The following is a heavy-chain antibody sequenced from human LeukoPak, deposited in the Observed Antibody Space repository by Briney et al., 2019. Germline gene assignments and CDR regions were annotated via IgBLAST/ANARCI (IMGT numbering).Heavy chain of an antibody. CDR1: GGTFSSYA. CDR3: ARGVRWEPNDY. V-gene: IGHV1-8*02. D-gene: IGHD1-14*01. Sequence: ASVKVSCKASGGTFSSYAISWVRQAPGQGLEWMGWMNPNSGNTGYAQKFQGRVTMTRNTSMSTAYMGLSSLRSEDTAVYYCARGVRWEPNDYWGQGTLVTVSS. J-gene: IGHJ4*02. CDR2: MNPNSGNT.